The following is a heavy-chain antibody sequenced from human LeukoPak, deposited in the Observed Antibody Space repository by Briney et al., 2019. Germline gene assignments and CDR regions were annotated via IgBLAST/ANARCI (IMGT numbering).Heavy chain of an antibody. CDR1: GFTVSSNY. CDR2: IYSGGST. CDR3: ARDRTYDSSGYFDY. D-gene: IGHD3-22*01. J-gene: IGHJ4*02. V-gene: IGHV3-66*02. Sequence: GGSLRLSCAASGFTVSSNYMSWVRQAPGKGLEWVSVIYSGGSTYYADSVKGRFTISRDNSKNTPYLQMNSLRAEDTAVYYCARDRTYDSSGYFDYWGQGTLVTVSS.